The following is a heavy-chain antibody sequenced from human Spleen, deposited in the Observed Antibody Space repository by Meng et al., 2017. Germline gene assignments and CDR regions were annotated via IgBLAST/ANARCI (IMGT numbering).Heavy chain of an antibody. CDR3: AGGPN. J-gene: IGHJ4*02. Sequence: QVQLQQWGAGLLKPSETLSLTCVVSGGSFSDYYWSWIRQPPGTGLEWIGEIIDRGSTNYNPSLKSRIAISVDTSKNQFSLKLSSVTAADTAVYYCAGGPNWGQGTRVTVSS. V-gene: IGHV4-34*01. CDR2: IIDRGST. CDR1: GGSFSDYY.